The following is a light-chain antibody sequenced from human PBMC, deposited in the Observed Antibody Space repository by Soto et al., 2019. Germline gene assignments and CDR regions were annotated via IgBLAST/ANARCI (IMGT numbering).Light chain of an antibody. J-gene: IGKJ4*01. CDR2: GAS. V-gene: IGKV3-20*01. CDR1: QTITTNS. Sequence: VITPSPSSLSVSPAPRPSLSWRASQTITTNSLAWYQQKPGQSPRLLIYGASNRATGFPDRFSGSVSWTDFTLTISRLEPEDFAVYYCQQYGSSPLTFGGGTKVDIK. CDR3: QQYGSSPLT.